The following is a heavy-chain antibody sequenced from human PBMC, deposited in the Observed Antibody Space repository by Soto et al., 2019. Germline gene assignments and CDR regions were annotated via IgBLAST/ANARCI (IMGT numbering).Heavy chain of an antibody. CDR3: ATWEERYFQD. CDR2: ISHDGSHK. Sequence: QVQLVESGGGVVQPGRSLRLSCAASGFTFNSFTMHWVRQAPGKGLEWVAVISHDGSHKYSADSVKGRFTISRDDSKNTLYLQMSSRRVEDTAIYYCATWEERYFQDWGQGTLVTVSS. J-gene: IGHJ1*01. V-gene: IGHV3-30-3*01. CDR1: GFTFNSFT. D-gene: IGHD1-26*01.